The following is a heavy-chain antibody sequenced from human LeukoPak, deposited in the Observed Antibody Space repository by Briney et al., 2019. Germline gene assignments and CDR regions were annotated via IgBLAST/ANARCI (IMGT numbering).Heavy chain of an antibody. J-gene: IGHJ4*02. CDR2: ISSSSSYI. Sequence: PGGSLRLSCAASGFTFDDYTMHWVRQAPGKGLEWVSSISSSSSYIYYADSVKGRFTISRDNAKNSLYLQMNSLRAEDTAVYYCAREGDYDSTQDYWGQGTLVTVSS. CDR1: GFTFDDYT. CDR3: AREGDYDSTQDY. V-gene: IGHV3-21*01. D-gene: IGHD3-22*01.